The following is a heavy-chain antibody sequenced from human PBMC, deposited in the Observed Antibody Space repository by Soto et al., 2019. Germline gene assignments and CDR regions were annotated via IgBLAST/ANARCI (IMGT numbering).Heavy chain of an antibody. Sequence: QVQLVQSGAEVKKPGSSVKVSCKASGGTFSSYAISWVRQAPGQGLEWMGGIIPIFGTANYAQKFQGRVTITADESTSTAYMELSSLRSEDTAVYYCAREETMVYGTTSSAFDIWGQGTMLTVSS. CDR3: AREETMVYGTTSSAFDI. D-gene: IGHD2-8*01. CDR2: IIPIFGTA. J-gene: IGHJ3*02. V-gene: IGHV1-69*01. CDR1: GGTFSSYA.